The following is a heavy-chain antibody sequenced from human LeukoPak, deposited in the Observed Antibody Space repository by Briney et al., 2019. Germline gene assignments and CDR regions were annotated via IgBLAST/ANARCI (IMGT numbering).Heavy chain of an antibody. Sequence: GGSLRLSCAASGFTFSSYAMNWVRQAPGKGLEWVSTISGSAGSTYYANSVKGRFTISRDNSKNTLYLQMNSLRAEDTAVYYCAKALVESAEYFDILTASYNIAPYYFDNWGQGTLVTVSS. D-gene: IGHD3-9*01. V-gene: IGHV3-23*01. CDR1: GFTFSSYA. CDR3: AKALVESAEYFDILTASYNIAPYYFDN. CDR2: ISGSAGST. J-gene: IGHJ4*02.